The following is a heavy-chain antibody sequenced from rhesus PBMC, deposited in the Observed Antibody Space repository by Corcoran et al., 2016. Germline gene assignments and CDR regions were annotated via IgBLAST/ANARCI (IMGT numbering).Heavy chain of an antibody. V-gene: IGHV3S16*01. J-gene: IGHJ4*01. CDR3: TSSLEYFDY. CDR1: GFTFSSSG. D-gene: IGHD3-22*01. CDR2: ISRSISDM. Sequence: EVQLVESGGGLVQPGGSLRLSCAASGFTFSSSGMSWVRQAPGKGLGWVSSISRSISDMSYADSVEGRFTISRDNAKNSLSLQMNSLRAEDTAVYYCTSSLEYFDYWGQGVLVTVSS.